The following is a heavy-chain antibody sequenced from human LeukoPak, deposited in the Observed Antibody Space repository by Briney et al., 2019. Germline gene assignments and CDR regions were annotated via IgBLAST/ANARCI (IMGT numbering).Heavy chain of an antibody. CDR2: INPNSGGT. J-gene: IGHJ4*02. D-gene: IGHD2-2*01. V-gene: IGHV1-2*02. Sequence: GASVKVSCKASGYTFTGYYMHWVRQAPGQGLEWMGWINPNSGGTTYAPKFQGRVTMTRDASISTAYMELSRLRSDDTAVYYCARDESCSSTSCSDYWGQGTLVTVSS. CDR1: GYTFTGYY. CDR3: ARDESCSSTSCSDY.